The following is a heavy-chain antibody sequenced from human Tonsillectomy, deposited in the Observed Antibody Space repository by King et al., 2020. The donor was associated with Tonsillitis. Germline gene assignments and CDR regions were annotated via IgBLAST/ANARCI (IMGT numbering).Heavy chain of an antibody. D-gene: IGHD6-19*01. V-gene: IGHV3-7*01. J-gene: IGHJ4*02. CDR1: GFTFSSYW. CDR3: VRLTVVVAGLDQ. Sequence: VQLVESGGGLVQPGGSLGLSCAASGFTFSSYWMSWGRRAPGKGLEWVANRKQDESGKYYVDAVKGRFTISRDNAKNSLYLQMNSLRAEDTAVYYCVRLTVVVAGLDQWGQGTLVTVSS. CDR2: RKQDESGK.